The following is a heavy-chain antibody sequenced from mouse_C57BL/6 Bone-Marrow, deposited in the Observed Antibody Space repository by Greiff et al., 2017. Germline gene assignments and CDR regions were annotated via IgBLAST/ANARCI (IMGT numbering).Heavy chain of an antibody. V-gene: IGHV5-9-1*02. Sequence: EVKLVESGEGLVKPGGSLKLSCAASGFTFSSYAMSWVRQTPEKRLEWVAYFSSGGDYIYYADTVKGRFTISRDNARNTLYLQMSSLKSEDTAMYYCTREGSDRPFADWGQGTLVTVSA. CDR3: TREGSDRPFAD. CDR2: FSSGGDYI. D-gene: IGHD2-14*01. CDR1: GFTFSSYA. J-gene: IGHJ3*01.